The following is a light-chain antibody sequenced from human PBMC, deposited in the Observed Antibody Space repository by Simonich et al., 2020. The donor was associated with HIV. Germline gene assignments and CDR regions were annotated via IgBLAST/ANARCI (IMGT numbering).Light chain of an antibody. CDR1: QSVSSN. V-gene: IGKV3-15*01. J-gene: IGKJ2*01. CDR2: GAS. Sequence: EIVMTQSPATLSVSPGERATLSCRASQSVSSNLAWYQQKPGQGPRLLISGASTRATGIPARFSGSGSGTEFTLTISSMQSEDFAVYYCQQYNNWPPYTFGQGTKLEIK. CDR3: QQYNNWPPYT.